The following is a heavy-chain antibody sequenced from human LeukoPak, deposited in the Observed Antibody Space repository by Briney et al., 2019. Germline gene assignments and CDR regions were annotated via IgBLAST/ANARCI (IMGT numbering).Heavy chain of an antibody. D-gene: IGHD6-19*01. CDR2: IWYDGSNK. CDR3: ARVMGQWLVRGAFDI. J-gene: IGHJ3*02. V-gene: IGHV3-33*01. Sequence: GRSLRLSCAASGFTFSSYGMHWVRQVPGKGLEGVAFIWYDGSNKHYVDSVKGRFTISRDNSKNALYLQMNSLRVEDTAVYYCARVMGQWLVRGAFDIWGQGTMVTVS. CDR1: GFTFSSYG.